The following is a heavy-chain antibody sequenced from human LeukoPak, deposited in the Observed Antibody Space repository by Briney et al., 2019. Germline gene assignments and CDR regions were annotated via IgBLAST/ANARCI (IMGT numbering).Heavy chain of an antibody. V-gene: IGHV3-30*02. CDR3: AREGYDYVWGSYRLVAFDI. CDR2: IRYDGSNK. Sequence: PGGSLRLSCAASGFTFSSYGMHWVRQAPGKGLEWVAFIRYDGSNKYYADSVKGRFTISRDNAKNSLYLQMNSLRAEDTAVYYCAREGYDYVWGSYRLVAFDIWGQGTVVTVSS. D-gene: IGHD3-16*02. J-gene: IGHJ3*02. CDR1: GFTFSSYG.